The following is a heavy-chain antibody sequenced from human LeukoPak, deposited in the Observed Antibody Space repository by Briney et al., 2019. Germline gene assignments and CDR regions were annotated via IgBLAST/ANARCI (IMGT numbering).Heavy chain of an antibody. Sequence: HPGGSLRLSCAASGFTFSSYGMHWVRQAPGKGLEWVAVISYDGSNKYYADSVKGRFTISRDNSKNTLYLQMNSLRAEDTAVYYCARSVKYYYGSGSYWGTNWFDPWGQGTLVTVSS. CDR3: ARSVKYYYGSGSYWGTNWFDP. CDR1: GFTFSSYG. J-gene: IGHJ5*02. CDR2: ISYDGSNK. V-gene: IGHV3-30*03. D-gene: IGHD3-10*01.